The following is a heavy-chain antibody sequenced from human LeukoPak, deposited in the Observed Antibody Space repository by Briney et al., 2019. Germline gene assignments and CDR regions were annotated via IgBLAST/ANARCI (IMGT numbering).Heavy chain of an antibody. Sequence: PGGSLRLSCAASGFSFSTYAMSWVRQAPGKGLEGVSAISDGGTYYADSVKGRFTISRDSSKNTLYLQMNSLRAEDTALYYCAKDRISGDPKFFDLWGRGTLVTVSS. CDR3: AKDRISGDPKFFDL. V-gene: IGHV3-23*01. D-gene: IGHD3-3*01. J-gene: IGHJ2*01. CDR2: ISDGGT. CDR1: GFSFSTYA.